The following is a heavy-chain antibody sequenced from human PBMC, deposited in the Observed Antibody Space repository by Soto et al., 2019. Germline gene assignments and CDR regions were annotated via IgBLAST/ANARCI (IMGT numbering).Heavy chain of an antibody. CDR2: VNPNSGST. CDR3: ARADGSSHDAFDI. V-gene: IGHV1-8*01. Sequence: ASVKVSCKASGYSFSSYDIHWVRQAPGQGLEWMGWVNPNSGSTGYAQKFQGRVTLTRNTSITTDYMELSRLRSEDTAVYYCARADGSSHDAFDIWGQGTMVTVSS. D-gene: IGHD3-10*01. J-gene: IGHJ3*02. CDR1: GYSFSSYD.